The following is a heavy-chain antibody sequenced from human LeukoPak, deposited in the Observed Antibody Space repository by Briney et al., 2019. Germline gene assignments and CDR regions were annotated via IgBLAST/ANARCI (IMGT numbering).Heavy chain of an antibody. CDR1: GFTFTSSA. J-gene: IGHJ6*04. Sequence: EASVKVSCRASGFTFTSSAVQWVRQARGQRLEWIGSIVVGSGNTNYAQKFQERVTITRDMSTSTAYMELSSPRSEDTAVYYCAAGPPFDWLEEYGMDVWGKGTTVTVSS. CDR3: AAGPPFDWLEEYGMDV. D-gene: IGHD3-9*01. CDR2: IVVGSGNT. V-gene: IGHV1-58*01.